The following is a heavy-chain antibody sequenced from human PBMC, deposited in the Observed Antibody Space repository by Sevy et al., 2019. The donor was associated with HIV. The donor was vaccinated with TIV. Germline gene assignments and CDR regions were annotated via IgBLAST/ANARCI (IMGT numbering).Heavy chain of an antibody. D-gene: IGHD3-10*01. V-gene: IGHV3-48*02. J-gene: IGHJ6*03. Sequence: GGSLRLSCAASGFTFSSYNMNWVRQAPGKGLEWVSYISSSSSNTYYANSLKGRFTISSDNAKNSLYLQMNSLRDEDTALYYCARDGIRGVTYYYMDVCGKGTTVTVSS. CDR1: GFTFSSYN. CDR3: ARDGIRGVTYYYMDV. CDR2: ISSSSSNT.